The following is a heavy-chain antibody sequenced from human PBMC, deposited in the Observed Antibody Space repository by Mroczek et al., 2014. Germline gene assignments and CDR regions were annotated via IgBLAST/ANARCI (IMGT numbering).Heavy chain of an antibody. D-gene: IGHD3-3*01. Sequence: QVQLQQSGGGVVQPGRSLRLSCAASGFTFSSYGMHWVRQAPGKGLEWVAVIWYDGSNKYYADSVKGRFTISRNNSKNTLYLQMNSLRAEDTAVYYCARGSVRFLEGPGDIWGQGTMVTVSS. CDR2: IWYDGSNK. J-gene: IGHJ3*02. CDR3: ARGSVRFLEGPGDI. V-gene: IGHV3-33*01. CDR1: GFTFSSYG.